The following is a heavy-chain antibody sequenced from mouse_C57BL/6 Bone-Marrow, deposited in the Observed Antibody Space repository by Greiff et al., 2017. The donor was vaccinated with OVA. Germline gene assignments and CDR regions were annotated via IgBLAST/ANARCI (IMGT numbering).Heavy chain of an antibody. D-gene: IGHD3-2*02. CDR1: GYTFTDYN. CDR3: ARWAAQATHVSYAMDY. J-gene: IGHJ4*01. CDR2: INPNNGGT. V-gene: IGHV1-18*01. Sequence: EVQGVESGPELVKPGASVKIPCKASGYTFTDYNMDWVKQSHGKSLEWIGDINPNNGGTIYNQKFKGKATLTVDKSSSTAYMELRSLTSEDTAVYYCARWAAQATHVSYAMDYWGQGTSVTVSS.